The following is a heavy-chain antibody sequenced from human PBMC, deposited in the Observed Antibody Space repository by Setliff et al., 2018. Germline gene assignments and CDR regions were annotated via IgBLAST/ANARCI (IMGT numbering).Heavy chain of an antibody. CDR1: GGSIRGRSYF. J-gene: IGHJ6*03. V-gene: IGHV4-39*01. D-gene: IGHD5-18*01. CDR2: INDSGST. Sequence: GGSIRGRSYFWGWIRQPPGEGLEWIGNINDSGSTYYNPSLKSRVTISVDRSKNQVFLRMTSVTAADTSFYYCARMGTDYIMTRVNSYQYYFYMDVWGKGTTVTVSS. CDR3: ARMGTDYIMTRVNSYQYYFYMDV.